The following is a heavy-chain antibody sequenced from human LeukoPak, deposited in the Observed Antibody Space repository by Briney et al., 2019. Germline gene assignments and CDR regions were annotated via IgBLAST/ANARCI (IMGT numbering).Heavy chain of an antibody. D-gene: IGHD7-27*01. J-gene: IGHJ2*01. CDR2: INPNSGGT. Sequence: ASVKVSCKASGYTFTGYYMHWVRQAPGQGLEWMGWINPNSGGTNYAQKIQGRVTMTRDTSISTAYMELSRLRSDDTAVYYCARDHIEDRLGTPYWYFDLWGRGTLVTVSS. CDR1: GYTFTGYY. V-gene: IGHV1-2*02. CDR3: ARDHIEDRLGTPYWYFDL.